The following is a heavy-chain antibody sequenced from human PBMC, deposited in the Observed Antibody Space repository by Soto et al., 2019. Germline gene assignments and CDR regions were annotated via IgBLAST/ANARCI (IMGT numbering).Heavy chain of an antibody. V-gene: IGHV3-30-3*01. Sequence: QEQLMESGGGVVQPGRSLRLSCVASGFSFSSQAMHWVRQAPGKGLEWVAAISNDGNRQLYADSVKDRFTISRDNSRNTLDLPINILKSEATGVYFCARDIYSYGSVGTPDIWGQGTMVTVSS. CDR1: GFSFSSQA. CDR2: ISNDGNRQ. CDR3: ARDIYSYGSVGTPDI. J-gene: IGHJ3*02. D-gene: IGHD5-18*01.